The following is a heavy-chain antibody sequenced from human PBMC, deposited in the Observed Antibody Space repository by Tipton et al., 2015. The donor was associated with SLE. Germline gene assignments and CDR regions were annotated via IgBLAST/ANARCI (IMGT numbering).Heavy chain of an antibody. J-gene: IGHJ2*01. D-gene: IGHD1-1*01. CDR3: ARSWNGPLDL. V-gene: IGHV4-59*01. Sequence: LSLTCTVSGGSISSYYWSWIRQPPGKGLEWIGYIYYSGSTNYNPSLKSRVTISVDTSKNQFSLKLSSVTAADTAVYYCARSWNGPLDLWGRGTLVTVSS. CDR1: GGSISSYY. CDR2: IYYSGST.